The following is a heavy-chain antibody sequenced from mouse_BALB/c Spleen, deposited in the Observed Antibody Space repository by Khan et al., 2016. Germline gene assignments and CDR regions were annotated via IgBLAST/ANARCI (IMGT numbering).Heavy chain of an antibody. V-gene: IGHV1-9*01. D-gene: IGHD1-1*01. CDR3: ARRRDYGSSPAWFAY. J-gene: IGHJ3*01. Sequence: QVQLQQSGAELMKPGASVKISCKATGYTFRSYWIEWVKQRPGHGLEWIGEILPGGGTTNYNEKFQGKAIFTADSSSNTAYMQFSSLTSEDSAVYYCARRRDYGSSPAWFAYWGQGTLVTVSA. CDR2: ILPGGGTT. CDR1: GYTFRSYW.